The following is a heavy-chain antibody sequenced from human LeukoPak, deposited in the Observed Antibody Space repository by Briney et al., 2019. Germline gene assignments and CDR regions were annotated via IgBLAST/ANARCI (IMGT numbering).Heavy chain of an antibody. V-gene: IGHV3-23*01. D-gene: IGHD2-8*01. CDR1: GFTFSSYA. Sequence: GGSLRLSCAASGFTFSSYAMSWVRQAPGKGLEWVSAISGSGGSTYYADSVKGRFTISRDNSKNTLYPQMNSLRAEDTAVYYCALRQGANGAFDIWGQGTMVTVSS. CDR3: ALRQGANGAFDI. CDR2: ISGSGGST. J-gene: IGHJ3*02.